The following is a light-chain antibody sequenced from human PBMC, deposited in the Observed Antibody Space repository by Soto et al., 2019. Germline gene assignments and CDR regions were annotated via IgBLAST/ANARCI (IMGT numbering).Light chain of an antibody. CDR3: SSHTGSTNLVF. CDR1: SSDIGAYNY. V-gene: IGLV2-14*01. CDR2: EVT. Sequence: QPVLTQPASLSGSPGQSITISCTGTSSDIGAYNYVSWYQHLPGKPPKLIIYEVTKRPSGVSFRFSGSKSGNTASLTISGLQAEDEGDYYCSSHTGSTNLVFFGAGTQLTVL. J-gene: IGLJ2*01.